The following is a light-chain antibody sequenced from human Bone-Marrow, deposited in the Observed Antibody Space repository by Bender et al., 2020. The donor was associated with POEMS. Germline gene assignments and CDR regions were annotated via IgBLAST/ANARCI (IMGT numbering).Light chain of an antibody. CDR2: GNT. CDR1: SSNIGAGYD. CDR3: QSYDSSLSAYV. V-gene: IGLV1-40*01. Sequence: QSVLTQPPSMSGAPGQRVTISCTGSSSNIGAGYDVHWYHQLPGTAPKLLIYGNTNRPSGVPDRFSGSKSGTSASLAITGLQAEDEGDYYCQSYDSSLSAYVFATGTKVTVL. J-gene: IGLJ1*01.